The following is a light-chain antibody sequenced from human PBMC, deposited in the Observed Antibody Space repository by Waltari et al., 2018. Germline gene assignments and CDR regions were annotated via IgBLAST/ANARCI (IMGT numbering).Light chain of an antibody. CDR1: SLRTPY. CDR2: GKD. CDR3: SSRNGRANQVV. V-gene: IGLV3-19*01. J-gene: IGLJ3*02. Sequence: SSELTQDPGVSVALGQTIRFTCPGDSLRTPYASWYQLKPGQAPVLVIYGKDKRPSGIPDRISGYSSGTTSSLTITGAQAEDEADYYCSSRNGRANQVVFAGGTKVTVL.